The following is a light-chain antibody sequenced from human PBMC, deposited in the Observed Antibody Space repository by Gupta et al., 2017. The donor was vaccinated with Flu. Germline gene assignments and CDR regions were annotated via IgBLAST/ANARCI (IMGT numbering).Light chain of an antibody. CDR3: QQYYNSPRT. CDR1: QTLLYSVDKKNY. CDR2: GAS. V-gene: IGKV4-1*01. Sequence: IVMTQSPDSLAVSLGEGASLRCKSSQTLLYSVDKKNYLAWYQQRPGQPPRLLLYGASTRESGVPDRFSGSGSGTDFSLTISGLQAEDVAIYYCQQYYNSPRTFGQGTKIELK. J-gene: IGKJ1*01.